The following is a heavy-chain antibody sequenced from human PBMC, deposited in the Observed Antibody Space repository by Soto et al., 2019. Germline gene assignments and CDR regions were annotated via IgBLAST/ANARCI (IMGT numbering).Heavy chain of an antibody. CDR2: IYYSGST. CDR1: GGSIGSYY. J-gene: IGHJ4*02. V-gene: IGHV4-59*01. Sequence: SETLSLTCSVSGGSIGSYYWSWIRQPPGKGLEWIGYIYYSGSTNYNPSLKSRVTISVDTSKNQFSLKLSSVTAADTAVYYCSGSSSTFDYWGQGTLVTVSS. D-gene: IGHD6-6*01. CDR3: SGSSSTFDY.